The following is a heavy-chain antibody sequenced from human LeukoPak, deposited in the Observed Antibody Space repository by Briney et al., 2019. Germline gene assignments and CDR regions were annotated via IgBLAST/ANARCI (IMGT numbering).Heavy chain of an antibody. CDR3: ARAGPDAFDI. Sequence: PSQTLSLTCTVSGGSISRGSYYWSWIRQPAGKGLEWIGRIYTSGSTNYNPSLKSRVTISVDTSKNQFSLKLSSVTAADTAVYYCARAGPDAFDIWGQGTMVTVSS. J-gene: IGHJ3*02. CDR2: IYTSGST. CDR1: GGSISRGSYY. V-gene: IGHV4-61*02.